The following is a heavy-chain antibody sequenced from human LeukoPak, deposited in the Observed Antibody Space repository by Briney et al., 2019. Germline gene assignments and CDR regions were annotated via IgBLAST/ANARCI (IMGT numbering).Heavy chain of an antibody. V-gene: IGHV4-34*01. D-gene: IGHD2-2*01. CDR2: INHSGST. J-gene: IGHJ4*02. Sequence: SETLSLTCAVYGRSFSGYYWSWIRQPPGKGLEWIGEINHSGSTNYNPSLKSRVTISVDTSKNQFSLKLSSVTAADTAVYYCARGPDVLGYCSSTSCPPTYWGQGTLVTVSS. CDR3: ARGPDVLGYCSSTSCPPTY. CDR1: GRSFSGYY.